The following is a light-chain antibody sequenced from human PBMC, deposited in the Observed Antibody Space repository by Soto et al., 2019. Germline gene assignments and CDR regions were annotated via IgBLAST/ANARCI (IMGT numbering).Light chain of an antibody. CDR2: DAS. V-gene: IGKV1-5*01. CDR3: QHYSTVWA. CDR1: QSISDR. Sequence: DIQMTQSPSTLSASVGDRVTITCRASQSISDRLAWYQREPGKAPKLLIFDASILESGVPSRFSGGGSGTEVTLTISSLQPADFSTDYCQHYSTVWAFGQGTKV. J-gene: IGKJ1*01.